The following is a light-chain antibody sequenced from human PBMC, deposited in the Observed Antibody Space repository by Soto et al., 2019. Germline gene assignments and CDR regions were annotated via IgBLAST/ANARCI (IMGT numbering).Light chain of an antibody. CDR1: ASNIGNNS. CDR3: GTWDTSLPACV. J-gene: IGLJ1*01. CDR2: DDN. Sequence: QSVLTQPPSESAAPGQRVTISYSGSASNIGNNSVSWYQQLPGAAPKLLIYDDNNRPSGIPDRFSGSKSGTSATLGITGLQTGDEADYYCGTWDTSLPACVFGPGTKVTV. V-gene: IGLV1-51*01.